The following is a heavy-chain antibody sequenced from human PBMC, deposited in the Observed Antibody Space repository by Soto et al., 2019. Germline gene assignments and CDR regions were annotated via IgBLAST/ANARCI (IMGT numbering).Heavy chain of an antibody. CDR1: GFTFSSFA. Sequence: EVHLLESGGGLVQPGGSLRLSCAASGFTFSSFAMSWVRQAPGKGLEWVSAIGSRGDSTYYADSVKGRFTISRDNSRNTLYLQMNRLRAEDTAVYYCAKDLIYGYNSGRPFDSWGQGTLVTVSS. CDR2: IGSRGDST. J-gene: IGHJ4*02. V-gene: IGHV3-23*01. D-gene: IGHD6-19*01. CDR3: AKDLIYGYNSGRPFDS.